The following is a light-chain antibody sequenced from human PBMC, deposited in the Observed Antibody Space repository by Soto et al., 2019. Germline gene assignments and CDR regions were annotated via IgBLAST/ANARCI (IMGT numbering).Light chain of an antibody. J-gene: IGLJ3*02. CDR3: CSYAGSFTWV. Sequence: QSALSQPRSVSGSPGHSFTISCTGTTGDVGAYNFVSWYQLHPGKAPKLMIYDANKRPSGVPDRFSASKSGNTASLTISGLQAEDEADYYCCSYAGSFTWVFGGGTQLTVL. V-gene: IGLV2-11*01. CDR2: DAN. CDR1: TGDVGAYNF.